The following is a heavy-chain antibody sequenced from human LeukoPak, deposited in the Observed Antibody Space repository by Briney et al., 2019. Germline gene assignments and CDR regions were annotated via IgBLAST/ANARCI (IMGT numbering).Heavy chain of an antibody. CDR3: ARERIADNWFDP. Sequence: ASVKVSCKASGYTFTSYDINWVRQATGQGPEWMGWMNPNSGNTGYAQKFQGRVTMTRNTSISTAYMELSSLRSEDTAVYYCARERIADNWFDPWGQGTLVTVSS. CDR1: GYTFTSYD. J-gene: IGHJ5*02. V-gene: IGHV1-8*01. D-gene: IGHD6-13*01. CDR2: MNPNSGNT.